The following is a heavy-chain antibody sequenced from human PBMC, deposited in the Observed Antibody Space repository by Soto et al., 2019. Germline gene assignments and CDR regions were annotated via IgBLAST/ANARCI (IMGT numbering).Heavy chain of an antibody. CDR1: GFTFSSYA. CDR3: AKGVAELERKGITY. CDR2: ISGSGGST. D-gene: IGHD1-1*01. Sequence: EVQLLESGGGLVQPGGSLILSCAASGFTFSSYAMSWVRQAPGKGLEWVSAISGSGGSTYYADSVKGRLTISRDNSKNTLYLEMNSLRAEDTAVYYCAKGVAELERKGITYWGQGTPVTVSS. V-gene: IGHV3-23*01. J-gene: IGHJ4*02.